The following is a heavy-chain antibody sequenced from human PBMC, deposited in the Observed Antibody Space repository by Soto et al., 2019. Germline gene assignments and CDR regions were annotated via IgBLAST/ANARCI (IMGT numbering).Heavy chain of an antibody. CDR2: TYYRSKWYS. CDR3: ARDGFSPSYSSYRRGAVDI. J-gene: IGHJ3*02. Sequence: SQTLALTCAISGDSVSSKSAAWNWIRQSPSGGLEWLGRTYYRSKWYSDYAVSLKSRITSNPDTSKNQLSLQLNSVTPEDTAVYYCARDGFSPSYSSYRRGAVDIWGQGTMVTVSS. V-gene: IGHV6-1*01. D-gene: IGHD6-6*01. CDR1: GDSVSSKSAA.